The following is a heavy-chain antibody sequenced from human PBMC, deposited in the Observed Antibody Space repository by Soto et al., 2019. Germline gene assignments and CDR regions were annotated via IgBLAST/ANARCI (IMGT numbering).Heavy chain of an antibody. CDR1: GGSISSTGYF. D-gene: IGHD6-19*01. CDR3: ARRGSSTSVAVAAYDY. V-gene: IGHV4-39*01. Sequence: SETLSLTCTVSGGSISSTGYFCDWIRQPPGKDLEWIGSIYYSGSTYYNPSLNSRVTISADASRNQFSLKLSSVTAADTAVYYCARRGSSTSVAVAAYDYWGQGTLVTVS. CDR2: IYYSGST. J-gene: IGHJ4*02.